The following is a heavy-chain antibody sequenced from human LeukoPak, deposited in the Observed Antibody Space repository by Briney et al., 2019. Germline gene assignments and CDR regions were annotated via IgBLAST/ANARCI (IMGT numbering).Heavy chain of an antibody. CDR1: GFTFSSYA. CDR2: ISYDGSNK. D-gene: IGHD2-15*01. CDR3: ARYCSGGSCYSSGAFDI. Sequence: PGGSLRLSCATSGFTFSSYAMHWVRQAPGKGLEWVAVISYDGSNKYYADSVKGRFTISRDNSKNTLYLQMNSLRAEDTAVYYCARYCSGGSCYSSGAFDIWGQGTMVTVSS. V-gene: IGHV3-30*04. J-gene: IGHJ3*02.